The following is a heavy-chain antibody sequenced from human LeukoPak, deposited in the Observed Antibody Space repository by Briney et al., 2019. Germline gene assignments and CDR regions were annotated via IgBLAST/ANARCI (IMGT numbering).Heavy chain of an antibody. CDR2: MNPNSGNT. Sequence: GASVKVSCKASGYTFTSCDINWVRQATGQGLEWMGWMNPNSGNTGYAQKFQGRVTITRNTSISTAYMELSSLRSEDTAVYYCARGVVRGVIEDWFDPWGQGTLVTVSS. D-gene: IGHD3-10*01. J-gene: IGHJ5*02. CDR1: GYTFTSCD. CDR3: ARGVVRGVIEDWFDP. V-gene: IGHV1-8*03.